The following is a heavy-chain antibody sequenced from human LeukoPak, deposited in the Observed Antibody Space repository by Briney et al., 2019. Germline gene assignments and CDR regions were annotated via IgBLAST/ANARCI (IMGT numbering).Heavy chain of an antibody. Sequence: GGSLRLSCAASGFTFNIYSMSWVRQAPGKGLEWVSSITSSGDATFYADSAKDRFTISRDNSKNMLYLQMSRLRAEDTAVYYCAKDRPNYHESNGHYYRPNGDYWGQGTLVTVSS. CDR3: AKDRPNYHESNGHYYRPNGDY. CDR2: ITSSGDAT. D-gene: IGHD3-22*01. CDR1: GFTFNIYS. V-gene: IGHV3-23*01. J-gene: IGHJ4*02.